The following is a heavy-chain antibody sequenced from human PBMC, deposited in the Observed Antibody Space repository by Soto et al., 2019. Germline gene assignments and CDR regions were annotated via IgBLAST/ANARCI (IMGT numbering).Heavy chain of an antibody. Sequence: WGSLRLSCAASGFRFSDHYMTGIRQAPGKGLEWVSKISGGGTTMYYADSVKGRFTVSRDNAKNSLYLQMNSLRAEDTAVYYCAGDPYYYGSAFWGQGALVTVSS. D-gene: IGHD3-10*01. V-gene: IGHV3-11*01. CDR2: ISGGGTTM. J-gene: IGHJ4*02. CDR1: GFRFSDHY. CDR3: AGDPYYYGSAF.